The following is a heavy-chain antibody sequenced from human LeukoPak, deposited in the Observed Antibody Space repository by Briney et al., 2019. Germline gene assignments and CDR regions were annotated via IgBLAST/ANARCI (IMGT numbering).Heavy chain of an antibody. D-gene: IGHD5-24*01. CDR3: ARELATISGPYFES. V-gene: IGHV4-4*02. CDR1: GGSISNFNW. J-gene: IGHJ4*02. Sequence: PSETLSLTCTVSGGSISNFNWWNWVRQSPGKGLEWVGQIYHNGITNYNPSLKSRLTISVDKSRNHFSLNLTSVTAADTAVYFCARELATISGPYFESWGQGTLVTVSS. CDR2: IYHNGIT.